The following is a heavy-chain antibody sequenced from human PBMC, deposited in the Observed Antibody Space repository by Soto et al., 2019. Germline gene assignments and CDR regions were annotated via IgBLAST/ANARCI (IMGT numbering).Heavy chain of an antibody. J-gene: IGHJ3*02. CDR1: GFTFGDYA. CDR2: IRSKAYGGAT. V-gene: IGHV3-49*04. Sequence: GSLKISCTASGFTFGDYAMSWVRQAPGKGLEWVGFIRSKAYGGATEYAASVKGRFTISRDDSKSIAYLQMNSLKTEDTAVYYCTSGSYDSSGPYAFDIWGQGTMVTVSS. CDR3: TSGSYDSSGPYAFDI. D-gene: IGHD3-22*01.